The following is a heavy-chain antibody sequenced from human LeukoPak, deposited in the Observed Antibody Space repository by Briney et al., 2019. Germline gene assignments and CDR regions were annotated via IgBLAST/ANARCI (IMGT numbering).Heavy chain of an antibody. CDR2: ITSNSGYV. J-gene: IGHJ4*02. D-gene: IGHD3-22*01. V-gene: IGHV3-9*01. Sequence: GGSLRLSCTVSGFIFEDYAMHWVRQVPGKGLEWVSSITSNSGYVAYADSVKGRFSISRDNAKNTLYLQMNSLRAEDTAVYYCAKDRGSRVTYYYDSSGLSGDYWGQGTLVTVSS. CDR1: GFIFEDYA. CDR3: AKDRGSRVTYYYDSSGLSGDY.